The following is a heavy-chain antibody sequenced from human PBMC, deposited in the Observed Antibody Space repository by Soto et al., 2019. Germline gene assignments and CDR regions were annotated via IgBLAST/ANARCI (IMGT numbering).Heavy chain of an antibody. J-gene: IGHJ1*01. Sequence: PGESLKISCKGSGYSFTSYWISWVRQMPGKGLEWMGRIDPSDSYTNYSPSFQGHVTISADKSISTAYLQWSSLKASDTAMYYCARHEGELLVYFQHWGQGTLVTVSS. CDR2: IDPSDSYT. V-gene: IGHV5-10-1*01. CDR3: ARHEGELLVYFQH. CDR1: GYSFTSYW. D-gene: IGHD1-26*01.